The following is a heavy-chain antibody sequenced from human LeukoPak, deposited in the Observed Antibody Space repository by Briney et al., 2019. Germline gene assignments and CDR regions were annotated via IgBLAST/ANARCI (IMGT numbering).Heavy chain of an antibody. J-gene: IGHJ1*01. Sequence: GGSLRLSCAASGFTFSSYWMSWVRQAPGKGLEWVANIKQDGSEKYYVDSVKGRFTISRDNAKNSLYLQMNSLRAEDTAVYYCASYNRFIAVNEDQHWGQGTLVTVSS. CDR3: ASYNRFIAVNEDQH. CDR2: IKQDGSEK. V-gene: IGHV3-7*01. D-gene: IGHD3-22*01. CDR1: GFTFSSYW.